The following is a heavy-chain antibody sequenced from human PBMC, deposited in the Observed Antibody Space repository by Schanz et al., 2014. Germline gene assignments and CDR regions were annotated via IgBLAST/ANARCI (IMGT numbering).Heavy chain of an antibody. J-gene: IGHJ6*02. CDR2: ISYDGRHK. CDR3: AKDDTQVNGMDV. V-gene: IGHV3-30*18. Sequence: QVQLVESGGGVVQPGRSLRLSCAASGFTFSGYGMHWVRQAPGKGLEWVAIISYDGRHKNYADSVKGRFTISRDNSKNTLHLQMNSLRVEDTAVYYCAKDDTQVNGMDVWGQGTRSPSP. CDR1: GFTFSGYG.